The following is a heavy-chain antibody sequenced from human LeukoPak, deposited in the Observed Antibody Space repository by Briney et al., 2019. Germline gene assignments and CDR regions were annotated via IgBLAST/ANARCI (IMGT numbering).Heavy chain of an antibody. CDR3: ARGRSQGEGFDY. CDR2: MNPNSDNT. CDR1: GYSFISSD. V-gene: IGHV1-8*01. D-gene: IGHD3-16*01. Sequence: GASVKVSCKASGYSFISSDINWVRQATGQGLEWMGWMNPNSDNTDYAQKFQGRITMTRNTSISTAYMELSSLRSEDTAVYYCARGRSQGEGFDYWGQGTLVTVSS. J-gene: IGHJ4*02.